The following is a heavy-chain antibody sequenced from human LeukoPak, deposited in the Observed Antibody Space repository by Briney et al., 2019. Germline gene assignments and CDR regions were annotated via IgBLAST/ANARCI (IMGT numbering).Heavy chain of an antibody. CDR1: GFTFSSYG. D-gene: IGHD2-2*01. J-gene: IGHJ4*02. V-gene: IGHV3-33*01. CDR2: IWHDGSNK. CDR3: ARDSTSSNFDY. Sequence: PGRSLRLSCAASGFTFSSYGMHWVRQAPGKGLEWVAVIWHDGSNKLYAESVKGRFTISRDDSKNTLYLQMTGLGAEDTALHYCARDSTSSNFDYWGQGTLVTVSS.